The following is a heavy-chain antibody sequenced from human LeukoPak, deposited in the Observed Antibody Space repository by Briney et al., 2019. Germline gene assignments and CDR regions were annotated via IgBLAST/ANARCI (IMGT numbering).Heavy chain of an antibody. Sequence: ASVKVSCKASGYTFTSYYMHWVRQAPGQGLEWVGIINPSGGSTSYAQKFQGRVTMTRDMSTSTVYMELSSLGSEDTAVYYCARGPEITYYYGSGSPQGDDYWGQGTLVTVSS. D-gene: IGHD3-10*01. CDR3: ARGPEITYYYGSGSPQGDDY. J-gene: IGHJ4*02. V-gene: IGHV1-46*01. CDR2: INPSGGST. CDR1: GYTFTSYY.